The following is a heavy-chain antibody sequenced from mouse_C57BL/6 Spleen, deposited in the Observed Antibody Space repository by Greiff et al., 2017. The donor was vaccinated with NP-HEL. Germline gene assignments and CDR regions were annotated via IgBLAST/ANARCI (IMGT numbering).Heavy chain of an antibody. Sequence: VQLQQSGPGLVKPSQSLSLTCSVTGYSITSGYYWNWIRQFPGNKLEWMGYISYDGSNNYNPSLKNRISITRDTSKNQFFLKLNSVTTEDTATYYCASSPLLGYFDYWGQGTTLTVSS. CDR2: ISYDGSN. CDR3: ASSPLLGYFDY. J-gene: IGHJ2*01. V-gene: IGHV3-6*01. D-gene: IGHD2-10*01. CDR1: GYSITSGYY.